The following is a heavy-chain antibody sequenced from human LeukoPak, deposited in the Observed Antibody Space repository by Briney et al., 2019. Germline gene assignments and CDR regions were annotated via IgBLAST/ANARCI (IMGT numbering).Heavy chain of an antibody. V-gene: IGHV3-66*01. CDR1: EFSVGSNY. J-gene: IGHJ3*02. CDR3: AKEQLRYFDWLPLHDAFDI. CDR2: IYSGGST. D-gene: IGHD3-9*01. Sequence: GGSLGLSCAASEFSVGSNYMTWVRQAPGKGLERVSLIYSGGSTYYADSVKGRFTISRDNSKNTLYLQMNSLRAEDTAVYYCAKEQLRYFDWLPLHDAFDIWGQGTMVTVSS.